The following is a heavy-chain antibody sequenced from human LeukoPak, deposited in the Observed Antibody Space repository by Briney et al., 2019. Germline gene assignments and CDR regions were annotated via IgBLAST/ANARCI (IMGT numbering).Heavy chain of an antibody. CDR2: IYSGGST. J-gene: IGHJ4*02. CDR1: GFTVSSNY. Sequence: GGSLRLSCAASGFTVSSNYMSWVRQAPGKGLEWVSVIYSGGSTYYADSVKGRFTISRDNSKNTLYLQMNSLRDEDTAVYYCARVGSQATFDYWGQGTLVTVSS. V-gene: IGHV3-53*01. CDR3: ARVGSQATFDY. D-gene: IGHD1-26*01.